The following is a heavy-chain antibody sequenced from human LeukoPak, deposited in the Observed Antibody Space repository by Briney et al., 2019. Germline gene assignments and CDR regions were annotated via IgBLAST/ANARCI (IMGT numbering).Heavy chain of an antibody. CDR2: INPNSGGT. CDR3: ARETGYSGYDTDY. J-gene: IGHJ4*02. CDR1: GYTFTGYY. D-gene: IGHD5-12*01. Sequence: ASVKVSCKASGYTFTGYYMHWVRQAPGQGLEWMGWINPNSGGTNYAQKFQGRVTMTRDTSISTAYMELSRLRSDDTAVYYCARETGYSGYDTDYWGRGTLVTVSS. V-gene: IGHV1-2*02.